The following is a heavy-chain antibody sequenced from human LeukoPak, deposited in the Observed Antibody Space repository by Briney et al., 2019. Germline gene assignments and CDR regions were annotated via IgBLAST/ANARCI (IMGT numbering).Heavy chain of an antibody. J-gene: IGHJ6*03. CDR2: IKQDGSET. CDR1: GFSFSGFW. V-gene: IGHV3-7*01. D-gene: IGHD3-10*01. CDR3: AREEWFGCMDV. Sequence: PGGSLRLSCAASGFSFSGFWMSWVRQAPGKGLEWVANIKQDGSETYSVDSVKGRFIISRDNAKNSLYLQMNSLRAEDTAVYYCAREEWFGCMDVWGKGTRSPSP.